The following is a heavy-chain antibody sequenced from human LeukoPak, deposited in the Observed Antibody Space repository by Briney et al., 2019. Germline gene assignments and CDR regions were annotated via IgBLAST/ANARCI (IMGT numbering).Heavy chain of an antibody. J-gene: IGHJ5*02. Sequence: GGSLRLSCAASGFTFSSYWMHWVRQAPGKGLVWVSRINSDGSSTSYADSVKGRFTISRDNAKNSLYLQMNSLRAEDTAVYYCAREGYSSGWPNWFDPWGQGTLVTVSS. CDR2: INSDGSST. CDR1: GFTFSSYW. D-gene: IGHD6-19*01. CDR3: AREGYSSGWPNWFDP. V-gene: IGHV3-74*01.